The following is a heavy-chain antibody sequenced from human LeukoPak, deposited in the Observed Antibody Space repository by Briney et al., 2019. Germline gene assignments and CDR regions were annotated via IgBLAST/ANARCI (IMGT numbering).Heavy chain of an antibody. CDR2: ISSGSGTT. J-gene: IGHJ4*02. CDR3: AKDRGNDYGVFDY. CDR1: GFIFSSYS. V-gene: IGHV3-48*01. D-gene: IGHD4-17*01. Sequence: GGSLRLSCAASGFIFSSYSMNWVRQTPGKGLEWISYISSGSGTTYYGDSVQGRFITSRDNAKNSLHLQMNSLRAEDTGVYYCAKDRGNDYGVFDYWDQGILVSVSS.